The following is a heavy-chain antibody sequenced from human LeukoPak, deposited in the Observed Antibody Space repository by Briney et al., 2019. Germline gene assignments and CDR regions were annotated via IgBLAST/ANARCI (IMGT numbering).Heavy chain of an antibody. V-gene: IGHV1-8*03. Sequence: SVKVSCKASGYTFTSYDINWVRQATGQGLEWMGWMNPNSGNTGYAQKFQGRVTITRNTSISTAYMELSSLRSEDTAVYYCARAQWLAYYFDYWGQGTLVTVSS. CDR1: GYTFTSYD. CDR2: MNPNSGNT. J-gene: IGHJ4*02. CDR3: ARAQWLAYYFDY. D-gene: IGHD6-19*01.